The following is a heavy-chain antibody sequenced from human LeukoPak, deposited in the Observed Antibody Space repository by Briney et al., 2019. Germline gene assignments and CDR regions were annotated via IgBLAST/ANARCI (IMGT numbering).Heavy chain of an antibody. Sequence: GGSLRLSCAASGFTFSSYAMSWVRQAPGKGPEWVSALSGSGGSTYYADSVKGRFTISRDNSKNTLYLQMNGLRDEDSAAYYCARVYLERLTAGYFDHWGQGTWVTVSP. J-gene: IGHJ4*02. CDR2: LSGSGGST. D-gene: IGHD2-8*01. CDR3: ARVYLERLTAGYFDH. V-gene: IGHV3-23*01. CDR1: GFTFSSYA.